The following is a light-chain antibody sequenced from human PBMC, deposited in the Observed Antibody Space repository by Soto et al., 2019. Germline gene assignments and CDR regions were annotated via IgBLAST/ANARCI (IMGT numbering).Light chain of an antibody. CDR3: QQYNNWPPWT. J-gene: IGKJ1*01. V-gene: IGKV3-15*01. Sequence: EIVMTQSPATLSVSPGERATLSCRASQSVSSNLAWYQQKPGQAPRLLIYGASTRATVIPARFSGSGSGTEFTLTISSLQSEDFAVYYCQQYNNWPPWTFGHGTKVEIK. CDR1: QSVSSN. CDR2: GAS.